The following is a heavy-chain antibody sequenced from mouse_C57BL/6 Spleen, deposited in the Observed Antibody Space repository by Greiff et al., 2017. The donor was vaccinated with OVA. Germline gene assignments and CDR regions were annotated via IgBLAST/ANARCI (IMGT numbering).Heavy chain of an antibody. CDR1: GYTFTSYW. D-gene: IGHD1-1*01. Sequence: QVQLQQPGAELVRPGTSVKLSCKASGYTFTSYWMHWVKQRPGQGLEWIGVIDPSDSYTNYNQKFKGKATLTVDTSSSTAYMQLSSLTSEDSAVYYCARPYYYGSSYGYFDVWGTGTTVTVSS. V-gene: IGHV1-59*01. CDR2: IDPSDSYT. CDR3: ARPYYYGSSYGYFDV. J-gene: IGHJ1*03.